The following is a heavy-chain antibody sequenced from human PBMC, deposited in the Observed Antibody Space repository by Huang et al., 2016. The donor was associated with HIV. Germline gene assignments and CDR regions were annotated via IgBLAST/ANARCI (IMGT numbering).Heavy chain of an antibody. CDR2: VSPYNGDT. CDR1: GYTFSGYA. J-gene: IGHJ4*02. Sequence: QVKLVQSGAEVKKPGASVKVSCKTSGYTFSGYAITWVRQAPGQGLEWRGWVSPYNGDTNYVQNLQGRVTMTTDMSTTTAYMELRRLTSDDTAIYYCARKFGRDFDYWGQGTLVTVSS. CDR3: ARKFGRDFDY. V-gene: IGHV1-18*01. D-gene: IGHD3-16*01.